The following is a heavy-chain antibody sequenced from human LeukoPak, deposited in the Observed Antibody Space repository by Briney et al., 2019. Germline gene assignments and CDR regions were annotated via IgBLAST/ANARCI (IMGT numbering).Heavy chain of an antibody. J-gene: IGHJ4*02. CDR3: ARPWGSSSPNTYYFDY. Sequence: RGESLKISCKGSGYSFTSYWIGWVRQMPGKGLEWMGIIYPGDSDTRYSPSFQGQVTISADKSISTAYLQWSSLKASDTAMYYCARPWGSSSPNTYYFDYWGQGTLVTVSS. D-gene: IGHD6-6*01. CDR1: GYSFTSYW. V-gene: IGHV5-51*01. CDR2: IYPGDSDT.